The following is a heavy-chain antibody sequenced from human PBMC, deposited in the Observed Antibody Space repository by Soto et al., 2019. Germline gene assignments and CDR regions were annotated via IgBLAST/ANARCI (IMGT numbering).Heavy chain of an antibody. CDR2: ISYDGSNK. Sequence: GGSLRLACAASGFTFGSCGMHWVRQAPGKGLEWVAVISYDGSNKYYADSVKGRFTISRDNSKNTLYLQMNSLRAEDTAVYYCAKETPLNWNYYYGMDVWGQGTTVTVSS. J-gene: IGHJ6*02. V-gene: IGHV3-30*18. D-gene: IGHD1-20*01. CDR1: GFTFGSCG. CDR3: AKETPLNWNYYYGMDV.